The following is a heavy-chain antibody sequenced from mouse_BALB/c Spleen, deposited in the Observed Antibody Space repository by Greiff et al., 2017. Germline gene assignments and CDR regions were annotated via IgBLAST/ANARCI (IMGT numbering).Heavy chain of an antibody. J-gene: IGHJ4*01. V-gene: IGHV1-87*01. CDR3: ARGPLDYAMEN. CDR1: GYTFTSYW. CDR2: IYPGDGDT. Sequence: QVQLQQSGAELARPGASVKLSCKASGYTFTSYWMQWVKQRPGQGLEWIGAIYPGDGDTRYTQKFKGKATLTADKSSSTAYMQLSSLASEDSAVYYCARGPLDYAMENWGQGTSGTSPQ.